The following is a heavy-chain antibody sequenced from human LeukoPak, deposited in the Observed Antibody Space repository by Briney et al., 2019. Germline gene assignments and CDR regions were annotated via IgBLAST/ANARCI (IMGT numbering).Heavy chain of an antibody. J-gene: IGHJ4*02. CDR1: GFTFSSYG. D-gene: IGHD6-19*01. CDR3: ARDTVAENYFDY. Sequence: GGSLRLSCAASGFTFSSYGMHWVRQAPGKGLEWVAVIWYDGSNKYYADSVKGRSTISRDNSKNTLYLQMNSLRAEDTAVYYCARDTVAENYFDYWGQGTLVTVSS. V-gene: IGHV3-33*01. CDR2: IWYDGSNK.